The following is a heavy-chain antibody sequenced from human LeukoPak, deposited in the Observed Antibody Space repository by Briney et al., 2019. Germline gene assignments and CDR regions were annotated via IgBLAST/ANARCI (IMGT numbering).Heavy chain of an antibody. CDR2: INPNSGGT. Sequence: ASVKVSCEASGYTFTGYYMHWVRQAPGQGLEWMGWINPNSGGTNYAQKFQGRVTMTRDTSISTAYMELSRLRSDDTAVYHCASLGSGWSSAFDYWGQGTLVTVSS. CDR1: GYTFTGYY. CDR3: ASLGSGWSSAFDY. D-gene: IGHD6-19*01. V-gene: IGHV1-2*02. J-gene: IGHJ4*02.